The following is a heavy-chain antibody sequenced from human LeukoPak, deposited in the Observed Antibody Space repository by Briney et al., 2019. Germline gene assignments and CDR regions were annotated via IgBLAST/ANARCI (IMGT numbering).Heavy chain of an antibody. D-gene: IGHD2-15*01. CDR1: GFTFSSYA. J-gene: IGHJ1*01. CDR2: ISYDGSNK. CDR3: ARGGNVYCSGGSCLLEYFQH. Sequence: PGGSLRLSCAASGFTFSSYAMHWVRQAPGKGLEWVAVISYDGSNKYYADSVKGRFTISRDNSKNTLYLQMNSLRAEDTAVYYCARGGNVYCSGGSCLLEYFQHWGQGTLVTVCS. V-gene: IGHV3-30-3*01.